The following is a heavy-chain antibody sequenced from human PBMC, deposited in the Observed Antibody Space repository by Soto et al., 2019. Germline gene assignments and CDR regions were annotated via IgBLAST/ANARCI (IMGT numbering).Heavy chain of an antibody. D-gene: IGHD6-19*01. V-gene: IGHV4-34*01. CDR2: INHSGVT. CDR3: ARFSGSYYYAMDV. J-gene: IGHJ6*02. Sequence: QVQLQQWGAGLLKPSGTLSLTCAVYGGSFSGYYWSWIRQPPGKGLEWIGEINHSGVTNYKPSLKRRVTISVDTSKNQFSLQLKSVTAAGTALYYCARFSGSYYYAMDVWGQASTVTVSS. CDR1: GGSFSGYY.